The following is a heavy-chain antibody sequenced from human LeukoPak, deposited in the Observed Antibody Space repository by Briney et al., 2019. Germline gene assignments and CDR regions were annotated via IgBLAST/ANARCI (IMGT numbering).Heavy chain of an antibody. D-gene: IGHD2-21*01. J-gene: IGHJ4*02. CDR3: ASRHCSGGDCYFAGADPFDH. Sequence: GGSLRLSCAASGFTVSSTYMSWVRQAPGKGLEWVSVIYKDGKIYYIDSVKGRFTISRDTSKNTLYLQMNSLRVEDTAVYYCASRHCSGGDCYFAGADPFDHWGQGTLVTVFS. CDR1: GFTVSSTY. CDR2: IYKDGKI. V-gene: IGHV3-53*01.